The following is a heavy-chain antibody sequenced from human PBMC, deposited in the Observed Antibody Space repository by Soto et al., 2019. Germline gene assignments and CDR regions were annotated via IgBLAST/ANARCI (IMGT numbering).Heavy chain of an antibody. CDR1: GYTFTSYG. J-gene: IGHJ6*02. CDR3: ARDAGGYDFWSGEYYYYYYGMDV. Sequence: QVQLVQSGAEAKKPGASVKVSCKASGYTFTSYGISWVRQAPGQGLEWMGWISGYNGNTNYAQKLQGRDTMTTDTSTSTAYMELRSLRSDDTAVYYCARDAGGYDFWSGEYYYYYYGMDVWGQGTTVTVSS. D-gene: IGHD3-3*01. CDR2: ISGYNGNT. V-gene: IGHV1-18*04.